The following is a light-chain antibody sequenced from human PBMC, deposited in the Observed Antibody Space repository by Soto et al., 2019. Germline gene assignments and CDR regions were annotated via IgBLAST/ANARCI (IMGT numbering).Light chain of an antibody. CDR2: DGT. J-gene: IGKJ2*01. V-gene: IGKV1-5*01. CDR3: QQYSANSFT. Sequence: DIQLTQSPSTLSASVGDRVTITCRASQSVFIWLAWYQQKPGRAPKLLIFDGTDLESGVPSRFSGDGSGTEFSLTVSRLQPDDFATFYWQQYSANSFTFGQGTKLEI. CDR1: QSVFIW.